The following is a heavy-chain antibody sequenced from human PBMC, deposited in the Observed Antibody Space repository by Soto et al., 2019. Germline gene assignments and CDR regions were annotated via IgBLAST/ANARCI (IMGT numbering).Heavy chain of an antibody. J-gene: IGHJ4*02. CDR3: AKDIAVAGAFDY. D-gene: IGHD6-19*01. CDR2: ISYDGSNK. CDR1: GFTFSSCA. Sequence: QVQLVESGGGVVQLGRSLRLSCAASGFTFSSCAMHWVRQAPGKGLEWVAVISYDGSNKYYADSVKGRFTISRDNSKNTLYLQMNSLRAEDTAVYYCAKDIAVAGAFDYWGQGTLVTVSS. V-gene: IGHV3-30*18.